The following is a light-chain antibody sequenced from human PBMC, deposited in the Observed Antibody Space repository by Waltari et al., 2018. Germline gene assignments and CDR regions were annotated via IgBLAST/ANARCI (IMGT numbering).Light chain of an antibody. Sequence: QSVLTQPPSVSGAPGQRVTISCTGSISNIGAGYDVHWYQQLPGTAPKHLIYGNTNRPSGAPDRFSGSNSGPPASLAIAGLQAEDEADYYCQSYDSSLSGSWVFGGGTKLTVL. CDR1: ISNIGAGYD. CDR2: GNT. V-gene: IGLV1-40*01. CDR3: QSYDSSLSGSWV. J-gene: IGLJ3*02.